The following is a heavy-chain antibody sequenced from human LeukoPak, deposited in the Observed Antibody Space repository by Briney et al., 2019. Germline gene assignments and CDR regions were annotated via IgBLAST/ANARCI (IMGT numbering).Heavy chain of an antibody. CDR1: GGTFSSYA. J-gene: IGHJ4*02. Sequence: ASVKVSCKASGGTFSSYAISWVRQAPGQGLEWMGRIIPILGIANYAQKFQGRVTITADKSTSTAYMELSSLRSEDTAVYYCARGGWNDDMELYWGRGTLVTVSS. CDR2: IIPILGIA. V-gene: IGHV1-69*04. CDR3: ARGGWNDDMELY. D-gene: IGHD1-1*01.